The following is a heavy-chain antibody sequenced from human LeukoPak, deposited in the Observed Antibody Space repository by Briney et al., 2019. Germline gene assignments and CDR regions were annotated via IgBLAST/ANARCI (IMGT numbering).Heavy chain of an antibody. V-gene: IGHV3-21*01. CDR2: ITSSSSYI. Sequence: GGSLRVSCAASGFTSSSYTMNWVRQAPGKGPEWVSSITSSSSYIYYADSVKGRFTISRDNARNSLYLQMNSLRAEDTALYYCARDGDTVLTRGYYYYMDVWGKGTTVTVSS. D-gene: IGHD4-23*01. CDR1: GFTSSSYT. CDR3: ARDGDTVLTRGYYYYMDV. J-gene: IGHJ6*03.